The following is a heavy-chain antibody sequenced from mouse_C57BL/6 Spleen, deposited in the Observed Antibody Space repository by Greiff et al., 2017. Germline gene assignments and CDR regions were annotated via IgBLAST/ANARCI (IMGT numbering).Heavy chain of an antibody. CDR2: IDPSDSET. CDR3: AREGDYDGAWFAY. J-gene: IGHJ3*01. D-gene: IGHD2-4*01. Sequence: VQLQQPGAELVRPGSSVKLSCKASGYTFTSYWMHWVKQRPIQGLEWIGNIDPSDSETHYNQKFKDKATLTVDKSSSTAYMQLSSLTSEDSAVYDCAREGDYDGAWFAYWGQGTLVTVSA. CDR1: GYTFTSYW. V-gene: IGHV1-52*01.